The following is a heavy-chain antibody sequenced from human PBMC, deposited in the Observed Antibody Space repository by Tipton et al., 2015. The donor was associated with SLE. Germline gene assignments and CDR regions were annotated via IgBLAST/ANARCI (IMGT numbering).Heavy chain of an antibody. CDR3: ARGPYYDFWSGYPYAFDI. D-gene: IGHD3-3*01. Sequence: TLSLTCTVSGGSISSSSYYWGWIRQPPGKGLEWIGSIYYSGSTYYNPSLKSRVTISVDTSENQFSLKLSSVTAADTAVYYCARGPYYDFWSGYPYAFDIWGQGTMVTVSS. CDR1: GGSISSSSYY. CDR2: IYYSGST. J-gene: IGHJ3*02. V-gene: IGHV4-39*07.